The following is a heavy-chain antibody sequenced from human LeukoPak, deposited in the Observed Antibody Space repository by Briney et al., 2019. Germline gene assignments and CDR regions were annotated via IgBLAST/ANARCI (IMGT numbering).Heavy chain of an antibody. V-gene: IGHV1-69*04. D-gene: IGHD3-10*01. CDR2: IIPILGIA. Sequence: SVKVSCKASGGTFGSYAISWVRQAPGQGLEWMGRIIPILGIANYAQKFQGRVTITADKSTSTAYMELSSLRSEDTAVYYCASSITMVRGVIDTGDDYWGQGTLVTVSS. CDR3: ASSITMVRGVIDTGDDY. J-gene: IGHJ4*02. CDR1: GGTFGSYA.